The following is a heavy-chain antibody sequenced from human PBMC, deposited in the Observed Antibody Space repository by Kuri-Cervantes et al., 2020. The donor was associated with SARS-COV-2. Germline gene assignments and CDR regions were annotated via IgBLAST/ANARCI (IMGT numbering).Heavy chain of an antibody. CDR3: AISGYDLAYYYYYYMDV. J-gene: IGHJ6*03. Sequence: GGSLRLSCAASGFTFDDYAMHWVRQAPGKGLEWVSGISWNSGSIGYADSVKGRFTISRDNAKNSLYLQMNSLRAEDTAVYYCAISGYDLAYYYYYYMDVWGKGTTVTVSS. CDR1: GFTFDDYA. V-gene: IGHV3-9*01. CDR2: ISWNSGSI. D-gene: IGHD5-12*01.